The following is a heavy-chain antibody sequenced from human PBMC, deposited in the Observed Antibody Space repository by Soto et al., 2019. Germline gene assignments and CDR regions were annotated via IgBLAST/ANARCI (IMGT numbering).Heavy chain of an antibody. D-gene: IGHD3-10*01. CDR1: GFTFSSYW. CDR2: IKQDGSEK. Sequence: GGSLRLSCAASGFTFSSYWMSWGRQAPGKGLEWVANIKQDGSEKYYVDSVKGRFTISRDNAKNSLYLQMNSLRAEDTAVYYCVRSGSYAFMYYYYMDVWGKGTTVTVSS. CDR3: VRSGSYAFMYYYYMDV. J-gene: IGHJ6*03. V-gene: IGHV3-7*03.